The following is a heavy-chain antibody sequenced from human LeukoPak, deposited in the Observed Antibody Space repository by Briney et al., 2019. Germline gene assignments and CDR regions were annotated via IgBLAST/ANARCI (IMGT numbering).Heavy chain of an antibody. V-gene: IGHV3-30-3*01. CDR2: ISYDGSNK. Sequence: GGSLRLSCAASGFTFSSYAMHWVRQAPGKGLEWVAVISYDGSNKYYADSVKDRFTISRDNSKNTLYLQMNSLRAEDTAVYYCARVFGEDYFDYWGQGTLVTVSS. CDR3: ARVFGEDYFDY. D-gene: IGHD3-10*01. CDR1: GFTFSSYA. J-gene: IGHJ4*02.